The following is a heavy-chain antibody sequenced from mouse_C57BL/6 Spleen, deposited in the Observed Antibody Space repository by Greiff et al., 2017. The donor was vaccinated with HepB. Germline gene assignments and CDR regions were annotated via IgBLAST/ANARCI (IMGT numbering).Heavy chain of an antibody. Sequence: QVHVKQSGPGLVAPSQSLSITCTVSGFSLTSYGVSWVRQPPGKGLEWLGVIWGDGSTNYHSALISRLSISKENSKSQVFLQLNSLQTDDTATYYCSKPSDSSGYYYYAMDYWGQGTSVTVSS. CDR2: IWGDGST. D-gene: IGHD3-2*02. V-gene: IGHV2-3*01. CDR3: SKPSDSSGYYYYAMDY. CDR1: GFSLTSYG. J-gene: IGHJ4*01.